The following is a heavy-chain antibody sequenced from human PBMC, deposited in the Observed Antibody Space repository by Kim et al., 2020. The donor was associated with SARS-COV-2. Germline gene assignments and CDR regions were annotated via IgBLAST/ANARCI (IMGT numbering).Heavy chain of an antibody. J-gene: IGHJ6*02. V-gene: IGHV5-51*01. CDR3: ARLRIAAAGTWYYGMDV. CDR2: IYPGDSDT. CDR1: GYSFTSYW. Sequence: GESLKISCKGSGYSFTSYWIGWVRQMPGKGLEWMGIIYPGDSDTRYSPSFQGQVTISADKSISTAYLQWSSLKASDTAMYYCARLRIAAAGTWYYGMDVWGQGTTVTVSS. D-gene: IGHD6-13*01.